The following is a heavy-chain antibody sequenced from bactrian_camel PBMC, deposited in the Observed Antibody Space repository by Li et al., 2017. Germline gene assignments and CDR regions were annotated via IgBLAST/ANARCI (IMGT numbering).Heavy chain of an antibody. J-gene: IGHJ4*01. CDR1: GDTANTASRC. V-gene: IGHV3-3*01. Sequence: QVQLVESGGGSVQAGGSLRLSCAASGDTANTASRCMGWFRQAPGNEREGVASIYKRGGQITYAESVKGRFIITRDKAKDLVYLQMNGLQPEDTGMYYCAADQLYGTCRDVLDFPARGQGTQVTVS. CDR2: IYKRGGQI. CDR3: AADQLYGTCRDVLDFPA. D-gene: IGHD6*01.